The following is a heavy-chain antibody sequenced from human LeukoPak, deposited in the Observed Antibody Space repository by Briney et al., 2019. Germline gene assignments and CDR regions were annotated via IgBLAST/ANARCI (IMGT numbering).Heavy chain of an antibody. V-gene: IGHV5-51*01. CDR1: GYSFTSYW. J-gene: IGHJ4*02. CDR3: ARGLRQWLVKGLDY. CDR2: IYPGDSDT. Sequence: GEALKISCKGSGYSFTSYWIGWVRRMPGKGVGWRGIIYPGDSDTRYSPSFQGQVTISADKSISTAYLQWSSLKASDTAMYYCARGLRQWLVKGLDYWGQGTLVTVSS. D-gene: IGHD6-19*01.